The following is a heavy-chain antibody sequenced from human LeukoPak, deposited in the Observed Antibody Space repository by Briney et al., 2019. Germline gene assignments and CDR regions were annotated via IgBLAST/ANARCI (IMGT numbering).Heavy chain of an antibody. CDR3: ARVVGSYRPYYFDY. CDR2: IYYSGST. D-gene: IGHD3-16*02. V-gene: IGHV4-59*01. CDR1: GGSISSYY. Sequence: SETLSLTCTVSGGSISSYYWSWIRQPPGKGLEWIGYIYYSGSTNYNPSLKSRVTISVDTSKNQFSLKLSSVTAADTAVYYCARVVGSYRPYYFDYWGQGTLVTVSS. J-gene: IGHJ4*02.